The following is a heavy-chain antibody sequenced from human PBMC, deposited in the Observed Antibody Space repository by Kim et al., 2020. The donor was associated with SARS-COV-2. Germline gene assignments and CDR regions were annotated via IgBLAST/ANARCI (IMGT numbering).Heavy chain of an antibody. J-gene: IGHJ4*02. CDR2: ISSSGSHT. D-gene: IGHD1-26*01. CDR3: ARDREGAASFDY. V-gene: IGHV3-11*06. CDR1: AFAFSDSY. Sequence: GGSLRLSCAGSAFAFSDSYMSWIRQAPGKGLEWVSYISSSGSHTNYADSVKGRFTISRDNAKNSLYLQMNSLRAEDTAIYYYARDREGAASFDYWGQGTL.